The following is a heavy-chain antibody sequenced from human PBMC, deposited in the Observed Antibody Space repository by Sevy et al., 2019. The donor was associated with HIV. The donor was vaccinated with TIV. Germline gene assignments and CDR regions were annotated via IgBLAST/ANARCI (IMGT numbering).Heavy chain of an antibody. D-gene: IGHD6-19*01. CDR3: VSGRSSPGPFDF. Sequence: SETLSLTCSVSGGSIGRSDYYWGWIRQPPGKGLEWIGTIYYSSGNSYYNSSLKSRVTLSLDTSKNQFSLRLSSVTAAETAVYYCVSGRSSPGPFDFWGQGTLVTVSS. V-gene: IGHV4-39*01. CDR2: IYYSSGNS. CDR1: GGSIGRSDYY. J-gene: IGHJ4*02.